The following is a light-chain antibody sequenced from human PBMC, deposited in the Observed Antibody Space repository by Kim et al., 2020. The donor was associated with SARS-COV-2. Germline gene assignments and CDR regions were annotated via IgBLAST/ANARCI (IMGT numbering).Light chain of an antibody. Sequence: EIVMTQSPAILSLSPGERVTLHCRASQSISTTLTWYQQKAGQAPRLLIYGASTRATGIPARFSGSGSGTDFTLTISSLQSEDCAVYYCQQYSDWPPWTFGQGTKVDIK. CDR2: GAS. J-gene: IGKJ1*01. CDR1: QSISTT. CDR3: QQYSDWPPWT. V-gene: IGKV3-15*01.